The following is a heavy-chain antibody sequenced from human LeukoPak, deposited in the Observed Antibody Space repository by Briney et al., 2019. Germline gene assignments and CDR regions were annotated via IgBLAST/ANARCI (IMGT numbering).Heavy chain of an antibody. CDR2: ISSSGRMI. V-gene: IGHV3-48*03. CDR1: GFTFSSYE. D-gene: IGHD5-18*01. CDR3: ARVDSYGPTFDY. Sequence: PGGSPRLSCAASGFTFSSYEMNWVRQAPGEGLEWVSYISSSGRMIHYADSVKGRFTISRDSAKNTLYLQMNSLRADDTAVYYCARVDSYGPTFDYWGQGTLVTVSS. J-gene: IGHJ4*02.